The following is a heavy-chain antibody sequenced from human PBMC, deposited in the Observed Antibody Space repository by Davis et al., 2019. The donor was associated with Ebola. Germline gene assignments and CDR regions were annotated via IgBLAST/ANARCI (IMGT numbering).Heavy chain of an antibody. CDR1: SGSISSYY. CDR2: STAGGST. D-gene: IGHD1-26*01. Sequence: SETLFLTCTVSSGSISSYYWSWIRQPPGKGLEWIGYSTAGGSTTYNPSLKSRVTILLDTSRGQFSLKLSAVTAADTALYYCAVSYSGSFLKAFDIWGQGTMVTVSS. CDR3: AVSYSGSFLKAFDI. J-gene: IGHJ3*02. V-gene: IGHV4-4*09.